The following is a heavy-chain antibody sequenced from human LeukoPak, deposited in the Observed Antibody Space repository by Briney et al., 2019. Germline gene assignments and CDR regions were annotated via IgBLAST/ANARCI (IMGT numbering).Heavy chain of an antibody. V-gene: IGHV4-59*12. D-gene: IGHD1-14*01. CDR1: GGSISSYY. Sequence: SEALSLTCTVSGGSISSYYWSWIRQPPGKGLEWIGYIYYSGSTNYNPSLKSRVTISVETSKNQFSLKLSSVTAADTAVYYCATIGRESSDYWGQGTLVTVSS. CDR2: IYYSGST. CDR3: ATIGRESSDY. J-gene: IGHJ4*02.